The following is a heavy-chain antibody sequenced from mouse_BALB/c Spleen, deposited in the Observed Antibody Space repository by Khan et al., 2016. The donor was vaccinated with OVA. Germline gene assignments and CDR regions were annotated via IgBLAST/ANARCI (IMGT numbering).Heavy chain of an antibody. V-gene: IGHV5-6-4*01. CDR3: TSDGNCGHWYFDD. CDR2: ISSGSTYT. Sequence: EVELVESGGGLVRPGGSLKLSCAASGFSFTSYTMSWVRQTPEKRLEWVATISSGSTYTYYPDSVKGRFTISRDNAKNTLYLQMSSLKSEDTAMXDCTSDGNCGHWYFDDWGAGTTVTVSS. J-gene: IGHJ1*01. CDR1: GFSFTSYT. D-gene: IGHD2-1*01.